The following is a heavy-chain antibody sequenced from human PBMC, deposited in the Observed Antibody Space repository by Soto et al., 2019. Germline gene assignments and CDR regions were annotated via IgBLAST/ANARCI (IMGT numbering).Heavy chain of an antibody. Sequence: QVQLVQSGAEVKKPGASVKVSCKASGYTFTSYGISWVRQAPGQGLEWMGWISAYNGNTNYAQKLQGRVTMTTDTSTSTAYIELRSLRSDDTAVYYCARDGGQWLVGYYYYMDVWGKGTTVTVSS. CDR3: ARDGGQWLVGYYYYMDV. CDR1: GYTFTSYG. V-gene: IGHV1-18*01. J-gene: IGHJ6*03. D-gene: IGHD6-19*01. CDR2: ISAYNGNT.